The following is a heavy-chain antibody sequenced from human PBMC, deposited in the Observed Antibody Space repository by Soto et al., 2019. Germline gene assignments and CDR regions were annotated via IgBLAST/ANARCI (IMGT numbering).Heavy chain of an antibody. CDR2: IWYDGSEK. D-gene: IGHD3-10*01. J-gene: IGHJ4*02. CDR3: ASQGGTGFPPDY. V-gene: IGHV3-33*01. CDR1: GITFSSHG. Sequence: HVQLVESGGGVVQPGRSLRLSCEVSGITFSSHGMHWVRQTPGKGLEWVAVIWYDGSEKYYADSVKGRFTISRDNSKNTLYLQFNSLRVDDTAVYYCASQGGTGFPPDYWGQGTLVTVSS.